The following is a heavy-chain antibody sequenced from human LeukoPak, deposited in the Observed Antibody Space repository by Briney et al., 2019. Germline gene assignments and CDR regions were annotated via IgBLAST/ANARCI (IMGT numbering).Heavy chain of an antibody. CDR2: ISSSSSYI. D-gene: IGHD6-13*01. CDR3: VREGIAAAGIDY. Sequence: TGGSLRLSCAASGFTFSSYSMNWVRQAPGKGLEWVSSISSSSSYIYYADSVKGRFTISRDNAKNSLYLQMNSLRAEDTAVYYCVREGIAAAGIDYWGQGTLVTVSS. CDR1: GFTFSSYS. V-gene: IGHV3-21*01. J-gene: IGHJ4*02.